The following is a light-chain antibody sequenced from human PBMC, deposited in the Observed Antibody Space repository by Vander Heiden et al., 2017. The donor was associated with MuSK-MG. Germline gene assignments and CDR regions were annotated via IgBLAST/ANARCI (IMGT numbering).Light chain of an antibody. CDR3: QQSYSTPKT. J-gene: IGKJ1*01. V-gene: IGKV1-39*01. Sequence: DIQMTQSPSSLSASVGDRLTITCRASQSITSDLNWYQQKTGKAPKLLIYGTSSLQSGVPSRFSGSGSGTDFTLTISSLQLEDFATYYCQQSYSTPKTCGQGTKVEIK. CDR2: GTS. CDR1: QSITSD.